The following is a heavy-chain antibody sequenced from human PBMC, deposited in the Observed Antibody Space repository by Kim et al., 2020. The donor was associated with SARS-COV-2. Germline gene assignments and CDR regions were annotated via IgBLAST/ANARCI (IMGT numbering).Heavy chain of an antibody. Sequence: GGSLRLSCAASGFTFSSYGMHWVRQAPGKGLEWVAVIWYDGSNKYYADSVKGRFTISRDNSKNTLYLQMNSLRAEDTAVYYCAKGADVTSGIAAFNWYYYGMDVWGQGTTVTVSS. D-gene: IGHD6-25*01. V-gene: IGHV3-33*06. CDR3: AKGADVTSGIAAFNWYYYGMDV. CDR1: GFTFSSYG. CDR2: IWYDGSNK. J-gene: IGHJ6*02.